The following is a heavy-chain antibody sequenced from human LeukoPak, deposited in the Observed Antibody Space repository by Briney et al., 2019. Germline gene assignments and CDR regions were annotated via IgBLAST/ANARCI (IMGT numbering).Heavy chain of an antibody. CDR3: VKYGSSWSEGLDY. V-gene: IGHV3-23*01. J-gene: IGHJ4*02. D-gene: IGHD6-13*01. CDR1: GFTFSSYA. Sequence: PGGSLRLSCAASGFTFSSYAMSWVRQAPGKGLEWVSAISGSGGSTYYADSVKGRFTISRDNSKNTLYLQMSSLRAEDTAVYYCVKYGSSWSEGLDYWGQGTLVTVSS. CDR2: ISGSGGST.